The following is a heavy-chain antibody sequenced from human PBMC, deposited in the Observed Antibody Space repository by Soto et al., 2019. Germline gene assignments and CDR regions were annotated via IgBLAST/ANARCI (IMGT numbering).Heavy chain of an antibody. CDR1: GGSFSGYY. CDR2: SNHVGST. V-gene: IGHV4-34*01. CDR3: ARVLIAGVTPD. D-gene: IGHD5-18*01. Sequence: QVQLQQWGAGLLKPSETLSLTCAVYGGSFSGYYWSWIRQPPGKGLEWIGESNHVGSTNYNPSLKSRVTMSVDPSKNQFSLRLTSVTAADTAVYYCARVLIAGVTPDWGQGTLVIVSS. J-gene: IGHJ4*02.